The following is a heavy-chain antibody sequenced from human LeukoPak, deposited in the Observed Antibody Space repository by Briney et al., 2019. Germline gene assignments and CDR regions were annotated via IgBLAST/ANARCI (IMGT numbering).Heavy chain of an antibody. V-gene: IGHV1-18*01. CDR2: ISGYNGNT. CDR1: GYTFTNYG. J-gene: IGHJ4*02. Sequence: ASVKVSCKASGYTFTNYGLSWVRQAPGQGLEWMGWISGYNGNTKYVQKFQGRVTMTRDMSTSTVYMELSSLRSEDTAVYYCARTRTPFDSSGPIDYWGQGTLVTVSS. CDR3: ARTRTPFDSSGPIDY. D-gene: IGHD3-22*01.